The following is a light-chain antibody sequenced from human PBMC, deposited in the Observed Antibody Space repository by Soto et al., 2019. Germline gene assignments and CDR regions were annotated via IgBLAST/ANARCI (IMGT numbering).Light chain of an antibody. V-gene: IGKV3-11*01. CDR3: QQYNNWPRT. Sequence: EIVLTQSPATLSLSPGERATLSCRASQSVSSCLAWYQQKPGQAPRLLIYDASNRATGIPARFSGSGSGTDFTLTVSNLESEDFAVYYCQQYNNWPRTFGQGTKVEIK. J-gene: IGKJ1*01. CDR2: DAS. CDR1: QSVSSC.